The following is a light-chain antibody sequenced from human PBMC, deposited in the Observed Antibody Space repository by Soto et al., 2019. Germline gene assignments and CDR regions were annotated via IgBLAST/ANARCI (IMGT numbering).Light chain of an antibody. CDR1: QSVGSN. CDR2: GAS. J-gene: IGKJ4*01. CDR3: QQYNNWLT. Sequence: EIVMTQSPATLSVSPGERATLSCRASQSVGSNLAWYQQKPGQAPRLLIFGASTRATGIPARFSGSGSGTELTRTVSSLQSEDFSLYYCQQYNNWLTFGGGTKVEIK. V-gene: IGKV3-15*01.